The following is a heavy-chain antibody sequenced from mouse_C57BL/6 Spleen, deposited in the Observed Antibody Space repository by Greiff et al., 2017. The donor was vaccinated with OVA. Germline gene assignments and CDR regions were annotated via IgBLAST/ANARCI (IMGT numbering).Heavy chain of an antibody. CDR1: GYTFTGYW. D-gene: IGHD2-4*01. J-gene: IGHJ3*01. V-gene: IGHV1-9*01. Sequence: VQRVESGAELMKPGASVKLSCKATGYTFTGYWIEWVKQRPGHGLEWIGEILPGSGSTNYNEKFKGKATFTADTSSNTDYMQLSSLTTDDSAIYCCASDYDYGYWGQGTLVTVSA. CDR3: ASDYDYGY. CDR2: ILPGSGST.